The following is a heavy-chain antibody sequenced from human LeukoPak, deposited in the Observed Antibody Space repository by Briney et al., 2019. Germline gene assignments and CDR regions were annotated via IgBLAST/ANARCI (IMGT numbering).Heavy chain of an antibody. CDR3: ARDRRAVAGEGPFDY. J-gene: IGHJ4*02. Sequence: GGSLRLSCAASGFTFSSYAMSWVRQAPGKGLEWVSAISGSGGSTYYADSVKGRFTISRDNSKNTLYLQMNSLRPEDTAVYYCARDRRAVAGEGPFDYWGQGTLVTVSS. CDR2: ISGSGGST. V-gene: IGHV3-23*01. CDR1: GFTFSSYA. D-gene: IGHD6-19*01.